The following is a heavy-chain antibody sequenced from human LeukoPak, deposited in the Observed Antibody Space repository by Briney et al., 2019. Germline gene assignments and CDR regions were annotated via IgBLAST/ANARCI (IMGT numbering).Heavy chain of an antibody. Sequence: ASVKVSCKASGYTFTSYYIHWVRQAPGQGLEWMGIIGPGDGSTNYAQRFQGRVTMTRDTSTSTVYMEVSSLRSEDTAVYYCARSKRNFDYWGQGALVTVSS. CDR2: IGPGDGST. CDR1: GYTFTSYY. V-gene: IGHV1-46*01. CDR3: ARSKRNFDY. J-gene: IGHJ4*02.